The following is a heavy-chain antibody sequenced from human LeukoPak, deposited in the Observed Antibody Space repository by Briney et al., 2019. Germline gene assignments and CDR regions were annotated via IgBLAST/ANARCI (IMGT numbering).Heavy chain of an antibody. V-gene: IGHV3-23*01. Sequence: GGSLRLSCAASGFTFSSYAMSWVRQAPGKGPEWVSTISIYGGRTYYADSVKCRFTVSRDTSKNTLYLQMNSLRAEDTAVYYCARKGIGSSRYQNMDVWGKGTTVTVSS. CDR2: ISIYGGRT. D-gene: IGHD6-25*01. J-gene: IGHJ6*03. CDR3: ARKGIGSSRYQNMDV. CDR1: GFTFSSYA.